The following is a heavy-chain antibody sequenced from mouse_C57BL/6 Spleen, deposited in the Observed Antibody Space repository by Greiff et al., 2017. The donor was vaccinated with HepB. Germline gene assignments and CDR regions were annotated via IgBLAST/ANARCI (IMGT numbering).Heavy chain of an antibody. V-gene: IGHV7-1*01. D-gene: IGHD3-1*01. CDR3: ARDARADWAFAY. J-gene: IGHJ3*01. Sequence: EVQRVESGGGLVQSGRSLRLSCATSGFTFSDFYMEWVRQAPGKGLEWIAASRNKANDYTTEYSASVKGRFIVSRDTSQSILYLQMNALRAEDTAIYYCARDARADWAFAYWGQGTLVTVSA. CDR1: GFTFSDFY. CDR2: SRNKANDYTT.